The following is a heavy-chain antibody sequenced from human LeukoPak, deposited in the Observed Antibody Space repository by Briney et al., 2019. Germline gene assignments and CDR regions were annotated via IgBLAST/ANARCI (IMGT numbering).Heavy chain of an antibody. CDR2: IRYDGSNK. D-gene: IGHD3-22*01. V-gene: IGHV3-30*02. CDR3: AKDITMIVVVISTGPLDY. J-gene: IGHJ4*02. Sequence: PGGSLRLSCAASGFTFSSYGMHWVRQAPGKGLEWVAFIRYDGSNKYYADSVKGRFTISRDNSKNTLYLQMNSLRAEDTAVYYCAKDITMIVVVISTGPLDYWGQGTLVTVSS. CDR1: GFTFSSYG.